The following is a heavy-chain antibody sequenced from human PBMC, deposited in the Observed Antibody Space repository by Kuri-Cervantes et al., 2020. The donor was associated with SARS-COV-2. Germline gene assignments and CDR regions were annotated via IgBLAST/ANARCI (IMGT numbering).Heavy chain of an antibody. D-gene: IGHD6-6*01. CDR3: ARHIIAARPLVDY. CDR2: IYHSGST. CDR1: GGSISSSSYY. J-gene: IGHJ4*02. Sequence: GSLRLSCTVSGGSISSSSYYWGWIRQPPGKGLEWIGSIYHSGSTYYNPSLKSRVTISVDTSKNQFSLKLSSVTAADTAVYYCARHIIAARPLVDYWGQGTLVTVSS. V-gene: IGHV4-39*01.